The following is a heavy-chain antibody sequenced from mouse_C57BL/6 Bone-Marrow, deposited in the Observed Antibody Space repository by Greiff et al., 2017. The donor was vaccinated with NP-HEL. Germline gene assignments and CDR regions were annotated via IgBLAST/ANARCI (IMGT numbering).Heavy chain of an antibody. D-gene: IGHD1-1*01. V-gene: IGHV15-2*01. J-gene: IGHJ4*01. CDR1: DSEVFPIAY. CDR2: ILPSIGRT. Sequence: QVQLKQSGSELRSPGSSVKLSCKDFDSEVFPIAYMSWVRQKPGHGFEWIGGILPSIGRTIYGEKFEDKATLDADTLSNTAYLELNSLTSEDSAIYYCARGGGSKRYYYAMDYWGQGTSVTVSS. CDR3: ARGGGSKRYYYAMDY.